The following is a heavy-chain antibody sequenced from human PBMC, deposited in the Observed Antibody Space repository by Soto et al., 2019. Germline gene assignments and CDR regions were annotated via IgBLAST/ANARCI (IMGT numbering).Heavy chain of an antibody. CDR1: GFSFSNAW. CDR2: ITSETEGGTT. J-gene: IGHJ4*02. Sequence: GGSLRLSCAASGFSFSNAWMNWVRQAPGKGLEWVGRITSETEGGTTDYAAPVKDRFTRSRDDSKNTLFLQLNSLKTEDTAVYYCTKYTLGYCSASTCYGWFDDWGQGTLVTVSS. D-gene: IGHD2-2*01. CDR3: TKYTLGYCSASTCYGWFDD. V-gene: IGHV3-15*07.